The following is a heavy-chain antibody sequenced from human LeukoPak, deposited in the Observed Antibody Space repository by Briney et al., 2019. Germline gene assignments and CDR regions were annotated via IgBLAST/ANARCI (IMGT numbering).Heavy chain of an antibody. V-gene: IGHV4-59*01. Sequence: SETLSLTCTVSGGSISSYYWSWIRQPPGKGLEWIGYIYYSGSTNYNPSLKSRVTISVDTSKNQFSLKLSSVTAAGTAVYYCARGIVWVAAGTSYFDYWGQGTLVTVSS. CDR3: ARGIVWVAAGTSYFDY. J-gene: IGHJ4*02. CDR2: IYYSGST. CDR1: GGSISSYY. D-gene: IGHD6-13*01.